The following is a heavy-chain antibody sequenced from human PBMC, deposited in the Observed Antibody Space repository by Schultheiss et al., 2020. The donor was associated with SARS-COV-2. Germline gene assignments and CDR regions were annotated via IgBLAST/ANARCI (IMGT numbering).Heavy chain of an antibody. D-gene: IGHD5-12*01. V-gene: IGHV3-74*01. Sequence: GGSLRLSCAASGFTFSSYAMSWVRQAPGRGLEWVSRINSDGSASSYADSVKGRFTVSRDNGKNSLYLQMNSLRPEDTAVFYCAGGPGWLPVSWGQGTLVTVSS. CDR3: AGGPGWLPVS. J-gene: IGHJ5*02. CDR1: GFTFSSYA. CDR2: INSDGSAS.